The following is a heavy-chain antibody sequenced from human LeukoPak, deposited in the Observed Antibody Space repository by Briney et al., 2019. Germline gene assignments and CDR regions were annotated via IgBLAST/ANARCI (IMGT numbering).Heavy chain of an antibody. J-gene: IGHJ6*02. V-gene: IGHV3-30*03. CDR1: GFTFSDYA. CDR3: ARNKAITAFFGMDV. D-gene: IGHD2/OR15-2a*01. CDR2: IAYGGAYT. Sequence: GGSLRLSCAASGFTFSDYAMHWVRQAPGKGLEWVAVIAYGGAYTHHADSLKGRFTISRDNSRDTLYLQINSLRPEDTALYYCARNKAITAFFGMDVWGQGTTIIVSS.